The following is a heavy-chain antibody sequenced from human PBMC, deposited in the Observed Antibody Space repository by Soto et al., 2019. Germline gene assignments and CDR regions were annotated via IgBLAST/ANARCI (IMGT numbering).Heavy chain of an antibody. Sequence: PGGSLRLSCADSGFSFSSYSVDWVRQAPGKGLEWVSSISSSSSYIYYADSVKGRFTISRDNAKNSLYLQMNSLRAEDTAVYYCARGYSSGLRTDAFDIWGQGTMVTVSS. CDR3: ARGYSSGLRTDAFDI. J-gene: IGHJ3*02. V-gene: IGHV3-21*01. D-gene: IGHD6-19*01. CDR1: GFSFSSYS. CDR2: ISSSSSYI.